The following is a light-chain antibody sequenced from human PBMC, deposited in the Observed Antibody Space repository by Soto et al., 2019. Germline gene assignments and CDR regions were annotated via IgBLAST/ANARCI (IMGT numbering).Light chain of an antibody. Sequence: QSVLTQPASVSGSPGQSITISCTGTIRDVGGYKYVSWYQQHPGKAPKLMIYEVSKRPSGVSDRFSGSKSGNTASLTISGLQAEDESDYYCSSYTTSSTWVFGGGTQLTVL. CDR2: EVS. V-gene: IGLV2-14*01. CDR3: SSYTTSSTWV. J-gene: IGLJ3*02. CDR1: IRDVGGYKY.